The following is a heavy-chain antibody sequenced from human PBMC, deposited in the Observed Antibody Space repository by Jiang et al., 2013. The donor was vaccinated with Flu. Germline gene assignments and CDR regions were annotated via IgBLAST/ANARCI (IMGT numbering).Heavy chain of an antibody. CDR3: ARGWELLRIWYYYYGMDV. CDR1: GFTFSSYA. Sequence: QLLESGGGVVQPGRSLRLSCAASGFTFSSYAMHWVRQAPGKGLEWVAVISYDGSNKYYADSVKGRFTISRDNSKNTLYLQMNSLRAEDTAVYYCARGWELLRIWYYYYGMDVWGQGTTVTVSS. D-gene: IGHD1-26*01. J-gene: IGHJ6*02. CDR2: ISYDGSNK. V-gene: IGHV3-30*04.